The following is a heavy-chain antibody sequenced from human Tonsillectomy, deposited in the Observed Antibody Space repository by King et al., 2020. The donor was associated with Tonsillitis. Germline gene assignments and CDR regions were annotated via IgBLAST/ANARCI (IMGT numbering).Heavy chain of an antibody. CDR3: ARDDHYYGSGSSPMGDY. CDR2: ISAYNGNT. J-gene: IGHJ4*02. Sequence: VQLVESGAEVKKPGASVKVSCKASGYTFTSYGISWVRQAPGQGLEWMGWISAYNGNTNYAQKLQGRVTMTTDTSTSTAYMELRSLRSDDTAVYYCARDDHYYGSGSSPMGDYWGQGTLVTVSS. V-gene: IGHV1-18*01. CDR1: GYTFTSYG. D-gene: IGHD3-10*01.